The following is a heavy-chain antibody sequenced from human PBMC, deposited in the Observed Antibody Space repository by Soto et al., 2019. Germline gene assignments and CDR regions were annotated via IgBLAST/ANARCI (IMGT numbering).Heavy chain of an antibody. V-gene: IGHV3-23*01. D-gene: IGHD1-26*01. CDR2: VSGSGGST. CDR3: AKVVPTVEY. J-gene: IGHJ4*02. Sequence: GGSLRLSCAASVFTFSSYAMSLVRQAPGKGLEWVSGVSGSGGSTYYADSVKGRFTISRHNSKNTLWLQMSSLTAEDTAVYYCAKVVPTVEYWGQGTLVTFSS. CDR1: VFTFSSYA.